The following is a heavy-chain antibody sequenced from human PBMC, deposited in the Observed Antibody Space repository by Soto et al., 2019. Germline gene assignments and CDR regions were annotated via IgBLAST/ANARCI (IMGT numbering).Heavy chain of an antibody. CDR2: IYYSGHT. Sequence: SETLSLTCSVSRGSISSGDYYWSWIRQPPGKGLEWIGYIYYSGHTSYNPSLKSRVTISIDTSKNHFSLKLSSVSAADTAVYYCARDRSSSPDYFDGWGQGTLVTVSS. CDR1: RGSISSGDYY. CDR3: ARDRSSSPDYFDG. V-gene: IGHV4-30-4*01. D-gene: IGHD6-6*01. J-gene: IGHJ4*02.